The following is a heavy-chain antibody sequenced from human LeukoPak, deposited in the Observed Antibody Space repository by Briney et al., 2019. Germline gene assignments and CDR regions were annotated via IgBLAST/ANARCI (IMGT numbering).Heavy chain of an antibody. D-gene: IGHD3-3*01. CDR1: GYTFTGYY. CDR3: ARDSSPITIFGVVTHGMDV. V-gene: IGHV1-2*02. J-gene: IGHJ6*02. Sequence: GASVKVSCKASGYTFTGYYMHWVRQAPGQGLEWMGWINPNSGGTNYAQKFQGRVTMTRDTSISTAYMELSRLRSDDTAVYYCARDSSPITIFGVVTHGMDVWGQGTMVTVSS. CDR2: INPNSGGT.